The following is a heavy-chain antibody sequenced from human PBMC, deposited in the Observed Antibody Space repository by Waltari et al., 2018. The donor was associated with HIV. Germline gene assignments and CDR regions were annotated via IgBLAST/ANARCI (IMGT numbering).Heavy chain of an antibody. Sequence: EEQLIQSGGKFIQPGGSLRLSCVVSAFSLHSYRVNWVRHAPGKGLEGVAYMGVTRNVRSYTDFLRNRFTVFTDRAKQSVYRQSSNLQDEDSAIYYCARGLGYVDGKPLPWYLDVWGRGSRVTVAS. CDR3: ARGLGYVDGKPLPWYLDV. D-gene: IGHD3-9*01. J-gene: IGHJ2*01. CDR1: AFSLHSYR. V-gene: IGHV3-48*02. CDR2: MGVTRNVR.